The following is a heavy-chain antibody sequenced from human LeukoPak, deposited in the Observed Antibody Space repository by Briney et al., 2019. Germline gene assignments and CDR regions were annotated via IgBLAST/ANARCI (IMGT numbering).Heavy chain of an antibody. D-gene: IGHD6-6*01. CDR2: INSDGSST. Sequence: GGSLILSCAASGFTFSSYWMRWVRQAPGKRLVWVSRINSDGSSTRYADSVKGRFTISRDDAKNTLYLQMNSLRAEDTAVYYCARGKGIEARPSNWFDPWGQGTLVTVSS. CDR3: ARGKGIEARPSNWFDP. CDR1: GFTFSSYW. V-gene: IGHV3-74*01. J-gene: IGHJ5*02.